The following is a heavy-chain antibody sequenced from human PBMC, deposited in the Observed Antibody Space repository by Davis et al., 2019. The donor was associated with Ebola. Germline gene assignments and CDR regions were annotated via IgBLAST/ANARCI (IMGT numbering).Heavy chain of an antibody. CDR1: GFTFSSYY. CDR3: AGGESGWDASDI. V-gene: IGHV3-21*01. Sequence: PSETLSLTCAASGFTFSSYYMNWVRQAPGKGLEWVSSISSGSNYIYYADSMKGRFTVSRDNAKNSLSLQMDSLRVEDTAVYYCAGGESGWDASDIWGRGTMVTVSS. D-gene: IGHD6-19*01. CDR2: ISSGSNYI. J-gene: IGHJ3*02.